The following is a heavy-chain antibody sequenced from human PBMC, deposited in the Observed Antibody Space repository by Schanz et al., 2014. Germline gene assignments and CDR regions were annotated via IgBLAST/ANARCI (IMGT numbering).Heavy chain of an antibody. V-gene: IGHV3-74*01. CDR3: VRDTDYHFDY. CDR2: TSHDGSFT. CDR1: GFTFSSYL. J-gene: IGHJ4*02. Sequence: EVQLVESGGGLVQPGGSLTLSCAASGFTFSSYLMSWVRQAPGKGLEWVSRTSHDGSFTTFADSVKGRFTISRDNAKNALYLQMNSLRAEDTAVYYCVRDTDYHFDYWGQGTLVTVSS. D-gene: IGHD4-17*01.